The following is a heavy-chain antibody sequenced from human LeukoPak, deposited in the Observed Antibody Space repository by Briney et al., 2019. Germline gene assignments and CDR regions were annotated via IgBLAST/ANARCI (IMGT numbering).Heavy chain of an antibody. CDR3: AKRLAAAGTRSVDY. D-gene: IGHD6-13*01. CDR2: ISGSGGST. V-gene: IGHV3-23*01. Sequence: PGGSLRLSCAASGFTFSSYAMSWVRQAPGKGLEWVSAISGSGGSTYSADSVKGRFTISRDNSKNTLYLQMNSLRAEDTAVYYCAKRLAAAGTRSVDYWGQGTLVTVSS. J-gene: IGHJ4*02. CDR1: GFTFSSYA.